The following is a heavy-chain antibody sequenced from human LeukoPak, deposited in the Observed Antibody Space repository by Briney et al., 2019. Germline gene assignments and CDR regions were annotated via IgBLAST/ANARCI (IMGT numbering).Heavy chain of an antibody. V-gene: IGHV3-53*01. J-gene: IGHJ4*02. CDR3: ATMEYRY. D-gene: IGHD3-10*01. Sequence: GGSLRLSCAASGFTVSSNYMSWVRQAPGKGLEWVSVIYSGGSTDYADSVKGRFTISRDNSKNTVYLQVNSLTTDDTAVYYCATMEYRYWGQGTLVTVSS. CDR2: IYSGGST. CDR1: GFTVSSNY.